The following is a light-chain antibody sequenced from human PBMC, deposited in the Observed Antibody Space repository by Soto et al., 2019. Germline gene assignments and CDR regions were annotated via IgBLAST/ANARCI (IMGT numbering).Light chain of an antibody. V-gene: IGKV3-20*01. CDR3: QQYGSSSWT. CDR2: GTS. J-gene: IGKJ1*01. Sequence: EIVVTQSPGTLSLYPGERATLSCRASQSVSSSYLAWYQQKPGQAPRLLIYGTSSRATAIPDRFSGSGSGTDFTLTISRLEPEDFAVYYCQQYGSSSWTFGQGTKVEI. CDR1: QSVSSSY.